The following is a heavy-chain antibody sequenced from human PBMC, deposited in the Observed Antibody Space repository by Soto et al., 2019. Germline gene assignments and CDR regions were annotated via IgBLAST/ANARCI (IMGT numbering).Heavy chain of an antibody. V-gene: IGHV3-21*03. D-gene: IGHD6-13*01. CDR2: ISSSSSYI. J-gene: IGHJ6*02. CDR1: GFTFSSYS. CDR3: ARHQGPAAGNYGMDV. Sequence: GGSLRLSCAASGFTFSSYSMNWVRQAPGKGLEWVASISSSSSYIYYADSVKGRFTISRDKAKNSLFLQMSSLRAEDTALYYCARHQGPAAGNYGMDVWGRGTTVTVSS.